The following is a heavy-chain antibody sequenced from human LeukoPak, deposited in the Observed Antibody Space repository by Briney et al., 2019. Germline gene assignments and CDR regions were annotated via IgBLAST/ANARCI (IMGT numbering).Heavy chain of an antibody. D-gene: IGHD6-19*01. CDR1: GGSISSGGYY. V-gene: IGHV4-61*08. Sequence: SETLSLTCTVSGGSISSGGYYWSWIRQHPGKGLEWIVRICASGSTNYHPSLKSRVTMSVDTSKNQFSLRLSSVTAADTAVYYCARVRIAVAGTYFYYVDVWGKGTTVTVSS. CDR3: ARVRIAVAGTYFYYVDV. J-gene: IGHJ6*03. CDR2: ICASGST.